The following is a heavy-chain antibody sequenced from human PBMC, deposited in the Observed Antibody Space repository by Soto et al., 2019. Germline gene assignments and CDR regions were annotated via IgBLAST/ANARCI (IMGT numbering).Heavy chain of an antibody. D-gene: IGHD5-18*01. J-gene: IGHJ4*02. CDR1: GFTFSSYG. Sequence: QVQLVESGGGVVQPGRSLRLSCAASGFTFSSYGMHWVRQAPGKGLEWVAVISYDGSNKYYADSVKGRFTISRDNSKNTLYLQMNSLRAEDTAVYYCAKEDSYGYHQFDYWGQGTLVTVSS. CDR3: AKEDSYGYHQFDY. CDR2: ISYDGSNK. V-gene: IGHV3-30*18.